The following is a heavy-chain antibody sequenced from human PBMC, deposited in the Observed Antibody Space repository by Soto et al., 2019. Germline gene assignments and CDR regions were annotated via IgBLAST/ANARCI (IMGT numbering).Heavy chain of an antibody. CDR1: GFTFSSYA. J-gene: IGHJ3*02. CDR2: ISGSGGST. Sequence: GESLKISCAASGFTFSSYAMSWVRQAPGKGLEWVSAISGSGGSTYYADSVKGRFTISRDNSKNTLYLQMNSLRAEDTAVYYCATDRETGFDAFDIWGQGTMVTVSS. V-gene: IGHV3-23*01. D-gene: IGHD7-27*01. CDR3: ATDRETGFDAFDI.